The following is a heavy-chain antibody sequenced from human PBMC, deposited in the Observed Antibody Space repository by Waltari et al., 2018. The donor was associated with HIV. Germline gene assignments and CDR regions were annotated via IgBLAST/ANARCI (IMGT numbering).Heavy chain of an antibody. CDR3: ATTTTTTYFS. V-gene: IGHV3-74*03. CDR2: VNPDGSGT. Sequence: EVQLVESGGGLVQPGESLRLSCGAAAFTLRSTWMPWVLQAPGGWLVWVSRVNPDGSGTSYADSVKGRFTISRDNAKNTVYLQMNSLRAEDTAVYYCATTTTTTYFSWGQGTLVTVSS. J-gene: IGHJ5*02. CDR1: AFTLRSTW. D-gene: IGHD1-1*01.